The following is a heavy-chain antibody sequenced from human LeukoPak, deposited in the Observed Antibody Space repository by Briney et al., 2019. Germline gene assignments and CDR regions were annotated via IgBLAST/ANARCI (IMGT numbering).Heavy chain of an antibody. CDR1: GGTFSSYA. CDR2: IIPIFGTA. D-gene: IGHD2-2*02. CDR3: ARVYCSSTSCYKMSYDFDY. J-gene: IGHJ4*02. V-gene: IGHV1-69*05. Sequence: SVKVSCKASGGTFSSYAISWVRQAPGQGLEWMGRIIPIFGTANYAQKFQGRVTITTDESTSTAYMELSRLRSGDTAVYYCARVYCSSTSCYKMSYDFDYWGQGTLVTVSS.